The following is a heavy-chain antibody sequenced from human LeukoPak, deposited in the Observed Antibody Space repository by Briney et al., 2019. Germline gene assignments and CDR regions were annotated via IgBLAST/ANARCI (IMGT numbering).Heavy chain of an antibody. CDR1: GYTFTSYD. V-gene: IGHV1-2*02. CDR2: INPNSGGT. CDR3: ARDLCGYSYGCNAFDI. J-gene: IGHJ3*02. Sequence: ASVKVSCKASGYTFTSYDINWVRQAPGQGLEWMGWINPNSGGTNYAQKFQGRVTMTRDTSISTAYMELSRLRSDDTAVYYCARDLCGYSYGCNAFDIWGQGTMVTVSS. D-gene: IGHD5-18*01.